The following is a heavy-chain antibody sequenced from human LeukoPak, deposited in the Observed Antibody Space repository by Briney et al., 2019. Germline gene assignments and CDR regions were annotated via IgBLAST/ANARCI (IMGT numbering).Heavy chain of an antibody. D-gene: IGHD3-16*01. J-gene: IGHJ5*02. V-gene: IGHV4-39*01. CDR3: ARHFGGNWFDP. CDR1: GGSISSSSYY. Sequence: SETLSLTCTVSGGSISSSSYYWGWIRQPPGKGLEWNGSIYYSGSTYYNPSLKSRVTISVDTSKNQFPLKLSSVTAADTAVYYCARHFGGNWFDPWGQGTLVTVSS. CDR2: IYYSGST.